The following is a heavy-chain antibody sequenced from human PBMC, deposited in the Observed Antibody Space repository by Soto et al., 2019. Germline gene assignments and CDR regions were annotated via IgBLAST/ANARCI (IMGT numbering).Heavy chain of an antibody. J-gene: IGHJ4*02. Sequence: QVQLVQSGAEVKKPGSSVKVTCKASGAIFSRNAISWVRQAPGQGLEWMGGILPIFGRTNYAQKFQGRVTITADESTRTAYMELSSLKSEDTAVYYCATGGRRYSYAPRFYFEYCGQGTLVTVSS. CDR2: ILPIFGRT. D-gene: IGHD5-18*01. CDR1: GAIFSRNA. V-gene: IGHV1-69*01. CDR3: ATGGRRYSYAPRFYFEY.